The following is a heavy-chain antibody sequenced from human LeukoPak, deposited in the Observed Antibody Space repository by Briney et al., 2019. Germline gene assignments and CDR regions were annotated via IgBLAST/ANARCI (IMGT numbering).Heavy chain of an antibody. V-gene: IGHV1-2*02. CDR2: INPYSGGT. J-gene: IGHJ4*02. CDR1: GYTFIDYY. D-gene: IGHD6-19*01. CDR3: ARLRRSGWYIGD. Sequence: EASVKVSCKASGYTFIDYYMHWVRQAPGQGLEWMGWINPYSGGTNYAEKFQGRVTMTRDTSITTAYMELSSLRSDDTAMYYCARLRRSGWYIGDWGQGTLVTVSS.